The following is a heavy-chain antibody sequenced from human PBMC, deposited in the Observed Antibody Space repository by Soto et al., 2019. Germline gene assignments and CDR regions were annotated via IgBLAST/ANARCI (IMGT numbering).Heavy chain of an antibody. Sequence: VPLVESGGGVVQPGRSLRLSCAASGFTFSSYAMHWVRQAPGKGLEWVAVISYDGNNKYYADSVKGRFTISRDNSKNTLYLQMNSLRAEDTAVYYCARAGCDGGSCYTLVGLRYGMDVWGQGTTVTVSS. D-gene: IGHD2-15*01. CDR1: GFTFSSYA. J-gene: IGHJ6*02. CDR3: ARAGCDGGSCYTLVGLRYGMDV. CDR2: ISYDGNNK. V-gene: IGHV3-30-3*01.